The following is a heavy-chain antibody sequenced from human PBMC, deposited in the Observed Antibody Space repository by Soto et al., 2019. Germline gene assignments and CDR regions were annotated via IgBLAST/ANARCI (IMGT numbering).Heavy chain of an antibody. CDR1: GFTFNTFW. D-gene: IGHD6-19*01. CDR3: AGGTGWVFNF. V-gene: IGHV3-7*01. CDR2: IKQDGSDK. Sequence: EVQLVESGGGLAQPGGSLRLSCAASGFTFNTFWMTWVRQAPGKGLEWVAIIKQDGSDKYNADSVKGRFTISRDNTKNSLFLQLNTLRAEDTAMYFCAGGTGWVFNFWGQGTLVAVSS. J-gene: IGHJ4*02.